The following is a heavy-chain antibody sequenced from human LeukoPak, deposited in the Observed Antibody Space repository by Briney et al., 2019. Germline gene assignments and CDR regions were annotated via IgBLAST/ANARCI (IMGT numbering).Heavy chain of an antibody. CDR1: GFTLSTCG. J-gene: IGHJ1*01. Sequence: GSLRLSCAASGFTLSTCGMHWVRQAPGKGLEWVAMISHDGNSKQYADFAKGRFSISRDNSKNTLYLQMDSLRAEDTALYYCAKRVVVGATSPYSDFQDWGQGTLVTVSS. CDR3: AKRVVVGATSPYSDFQD. D-gene: IGHD1-26*01. CDR2: ISHDGNSK. V-gene: IGHV3-30*18.